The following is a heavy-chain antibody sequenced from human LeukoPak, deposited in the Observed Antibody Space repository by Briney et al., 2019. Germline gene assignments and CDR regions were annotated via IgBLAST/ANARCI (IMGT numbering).Heavy chain of an antibody. V-gene: IGHV1-18*01. CDR1: GYTFSTYG. CDR2: ISAYNGNT. CDR3: ARGLPQGVVAISTGFLDY. D-gene: IGHD3-22*01. J-gene: IGHJ4*02. Sequence: ASVKVSCKASGYTFSTYGLTWVRQAPGQGLEWMGWISAYNGNTAYAQNLQGRVTMSTDTYTSTAYMELRSLRSDDTAVYYCARGLPQGVVAISTGFLDYWGQGTLVIVSS.